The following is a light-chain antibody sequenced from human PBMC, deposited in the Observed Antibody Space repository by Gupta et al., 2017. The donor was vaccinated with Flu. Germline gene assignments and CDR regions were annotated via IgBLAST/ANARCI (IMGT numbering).Light chain of an antibody. CDR1: QSVSSY. V-gene: IGKV3-11*01. J-gene: IGKJ4*01. CDR2: DAS. CDR3: QEGYDRHPSIT. Sequence: IVLTQSPASLSVSPGERVTLSCRASQSVSSYLAWYQQKPGQAPRLLIYDASNRATGLPARFSGSGDGTDFNLTITSREPEDFAVYYCQEGYDRHPSITFGRGTKVEIK.